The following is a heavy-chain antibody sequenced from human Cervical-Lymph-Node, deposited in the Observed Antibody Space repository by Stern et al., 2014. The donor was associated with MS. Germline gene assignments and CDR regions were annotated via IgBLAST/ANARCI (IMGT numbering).Heavy chain of an antibody. CDR1: GYIFTDYY. CDR3: ARGSGTAYDLRGDY. D-gene: IGHD3-3*01. V-gene: IGHV1-2*02. CDR2: INPNSGGT. Sequence: VQLVESGAEAKAPGASMKVSCRASGYIFTDYYLHWVRQAPGQGLEWLGWINPNSGGTNYAQNFQGRVTMTRETSISTAYMELRWLGYADTAVYYCARGSGTAYDLRGDYWGQGTLVTVSS. J-gene: IGHJ4*01.